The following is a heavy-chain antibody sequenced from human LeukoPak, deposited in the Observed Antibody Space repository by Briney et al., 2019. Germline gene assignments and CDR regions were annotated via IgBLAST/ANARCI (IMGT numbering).Heavy chain of an antibody. CDR2: IYSGGST. CDR1: GFTVSSNY. CDR3: ARAYYYDSSGYYPFDY. V-gene: IGHV3-53*01. J-gene: IGHJ4*02. Sequence: PGGSLRLSCAASGFTVSSNYMSWVRQAPGKGLEWVSVIYSGGSTYYADSVKGRFNISRDNSKNTLYLQMNSLRAEDTAVYYCARAYYYDSSGYYPFDYWGQGTLVTASS. D-gene: IGHD3-22*01.